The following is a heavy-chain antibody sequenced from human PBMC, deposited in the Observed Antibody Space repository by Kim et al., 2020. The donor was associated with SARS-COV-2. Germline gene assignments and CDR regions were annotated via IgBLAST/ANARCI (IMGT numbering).Heavy chain of an antibody. V-gene: IGHV3-33*05. J-gene: IGHJ6*02. CDR1: GFTFSSYG. D-gene: IGHD3-22*01. CDR3: ARNGGFYYDSSGYPQRYGMDV. CDR2: ISYDGSNK. Sequence: GGSLRLSCAASGFTFSSYGMHWVRQAPGKGLEWVAVISYDGSNKYYADSVKGRFTISRDNSKNTLYLQMNSLRAEDTAVYYCARNGGFYYDSSGYPQRYGMDVWGQGTTVTVSS.